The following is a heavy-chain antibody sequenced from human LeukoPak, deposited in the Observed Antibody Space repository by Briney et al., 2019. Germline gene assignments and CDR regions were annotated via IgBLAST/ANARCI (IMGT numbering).Heavy chain of an antibody. Sequence: ASVKVSCKASGYTFTSYGISWVRQAPGQGLEWMGWISAYNGNTNYAQKLQGRVTMTTDTSTSTAYMELRSLRSDDTAVYYCASDYGDSPYYYYYGMDVWGQGTTVTVSS. CDR2: ISAYNGNT. J-gene: IGHJ6*02. V-gene: IGHV1-18*01. CDR1: GYTFTSYG. D-gene: IGHD4-17*01. CDR3: ASDYGDSPYYYYYGMDV.